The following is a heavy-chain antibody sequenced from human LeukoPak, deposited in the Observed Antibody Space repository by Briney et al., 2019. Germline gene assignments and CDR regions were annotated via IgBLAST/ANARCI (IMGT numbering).Heavy chain of an antibody. Sequence: PSETLSLTCTVSGGSVSSGSYYWSWIRQPPGKGLEWIGYIYYSGSTNYNPSLKSRVTISVDTSKNQFSLKLSSVTAADTAVYYCARASQTYYYYYGMDVWGQGTTVTVSS. CDR2: IYYSGST. CDR1: GGSVSSGSYY. J-gene: IGHJ6*02. V-gene: IGHV4-61*01. CDR3: ARASQTYYYYYGMDV.